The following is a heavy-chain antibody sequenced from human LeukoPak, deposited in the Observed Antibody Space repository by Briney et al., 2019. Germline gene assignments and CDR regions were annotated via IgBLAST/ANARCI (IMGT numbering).Heavy chain of an antibody. J-gene: IGHJ4*02. CDR1: DGSISSYY. D-gene: IGHD1-26*01. V-gene: IGHV4-4*07. CDR3: ARRHRGTYNFDY. CDR2: ISTSGIT. Sequence: NASETLSLTCTVSDGSISSYYWSWIRQPAGKGLEWIGRISTSGITNYNPSLKSRLTMSVDTSKNQFSLKLTSVTAADTAVYFCARRHRGTYNFDYWGQGTLVTVSS.